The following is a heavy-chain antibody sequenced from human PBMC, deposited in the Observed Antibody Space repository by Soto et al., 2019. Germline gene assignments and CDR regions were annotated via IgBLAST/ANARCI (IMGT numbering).Heavy chain of an antibody. D-gene: IGHD6-19*01. CDR2: IYYSGST. V-gene: IGHV4-59*01. Sequence: QVQLQESGPGLVKPSETLSLTCTVSGGSISSYYWSWIRQPPGKGLEWIGYIYYSGSTKYNPSLKSRVTISVDSTKIQFSLKLSSVTAADTAVYYCARSYSSGWPDYWGQGTLVTVSS. CDR1: GGSISSYY. J-gene: IGHJ4*02. CDR3: ARSYSSGWPDY.